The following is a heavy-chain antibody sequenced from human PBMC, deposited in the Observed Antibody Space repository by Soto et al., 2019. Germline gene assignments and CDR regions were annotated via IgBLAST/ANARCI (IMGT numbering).Heavy chain of an antibody. CDR2: ISYDGSNK. CDR3: ARVPLVNTARGEYFDY. CDR1: GFTFSSYA. D-gene: IGHD5-18*01. J-gene: IGHJ4*02. V-gene: IGHV3-30-3*01. Sequence: QVQLVESGGGVVQPGRSLRLSCAASGFTFSSYAMHWVRQAPGKGLEWVAVISYDGSNKYYADSVKGRFTISRDNSKNKLHLRMNRLRAEDTAVYYCARVPLVNTARGEYFDYWGQGTLVTVSS.